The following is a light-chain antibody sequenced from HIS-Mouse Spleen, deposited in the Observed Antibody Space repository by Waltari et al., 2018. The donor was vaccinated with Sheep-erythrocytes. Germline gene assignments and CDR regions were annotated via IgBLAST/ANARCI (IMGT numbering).Light chain of an antibody. CDR3: QQYYSTPLT. J-gene: IGKJ4*01. CDR1: QSVLYSSNNKNY. CDR2: CAS. Sequence: DIVMTQSPDSLAVSLGERATINCKSSQSVLYSSNNKNYLPWYQQKPVQPPKLLIYCASSRDSGVPDRFSGSGSGTDFTLSISSLQAEDVAVYYCQQYYSTPLTFGGGTKVEIK. V-gene: IGKV4-1*01.